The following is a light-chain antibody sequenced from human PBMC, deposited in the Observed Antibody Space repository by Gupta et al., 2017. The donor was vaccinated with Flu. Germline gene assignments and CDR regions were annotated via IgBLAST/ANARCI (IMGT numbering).Light chain of an antibody. CDR2: QDT. CDR1: KVGHKY. V-gene: IGLV3-1*01. Sequence: SYALTQPPSVSVAPGQTASVTCSGHKVGHKYVCWYQQEPGQSPVLIIYQDTKRPAGIPVRFSGSNSGNTATLTISGTQAMDEDDYYCQAWDSSTVVFGGGTKLTVL. J-gene: IGLJ3*02. CDR3: QAWDSSTVV.